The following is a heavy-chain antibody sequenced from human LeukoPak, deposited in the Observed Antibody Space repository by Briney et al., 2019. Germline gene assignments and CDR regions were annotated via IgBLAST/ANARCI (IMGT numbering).Heavy chain of an antibody. Sequence: SQTLSLTCTVSGGSISSGDYYWSWIRQPPGKGLEWIGYIYYSGSTYYNPSLKSRVTISVDTSKNQFSLKLSSVTAADTAVYYCARYYGSGSYYGYYYHMDVWGKGTTVTVSS. D-gene: IGHD3-10*01. V-gene: IGHV4-30-4*08. CDR3: ARYYGSGSYYGYYYHMDV. J-gene: IGHJ6*03. CDR2: IYYSGST. CDR1: GGSISSGDYY.